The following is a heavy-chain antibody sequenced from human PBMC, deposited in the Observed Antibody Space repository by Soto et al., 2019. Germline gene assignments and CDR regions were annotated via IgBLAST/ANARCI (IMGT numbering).Heavy chain of an antibody. J-gene: IGHJ3*02. V-gene: IGHV4-4*07. CDR3: ARDELLPAGSERGAFDI. CDR2: IYTSGST. D-gene: IGHD2-15*01. Sequence: SETLYLTCTVSGGSISSDYWSWIRQPAGKGLEWIGRIYTSGSTNYNPSLKSRVTMSVDTSKNQFSLKLSSVTAADTAVYYFARDELLPAGSERGAFDIFFQGRLVT. CDR1: GGSISSDY.